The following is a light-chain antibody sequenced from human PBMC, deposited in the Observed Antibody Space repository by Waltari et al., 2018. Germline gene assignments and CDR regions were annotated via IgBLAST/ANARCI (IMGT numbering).Light chain of an antibody. CDR2: GAS. CDR3: QQLHSYPRA. Sequence: AIQVTQSPSSLSASVGDRVTTTFRASQDHDNWLAWYQQKPGKAPNLLIYGASVLESGVPSRFSGSGSGTDFTLTISSLQPEDFATYYCQQLHSYPRAFGGGTKVESK. J-gene: IGKJ4*01. V-gene: IGKV1-13*02. CDR1: QDHDNW.